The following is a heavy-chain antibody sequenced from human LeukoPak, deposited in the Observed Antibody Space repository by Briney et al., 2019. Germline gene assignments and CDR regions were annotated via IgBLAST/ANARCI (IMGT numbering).Heavy chain of an antibody. V-gene: IGHV4-39*07. CDR3: ARADRDAYNPFKTYFNY. CDR1: GGSISSSSYY. CDR2: IYNSGST. Sequence: SETLSLTCTVSGGSISSSSYYWGWIRQPPGKGLEWIGSIYNSGSTYYNPSLKSRVTISLDTSKNQFSLKLSSVTAADTAVYYCARADRDAYNPFKTYFNYWGQGTLVNVSS. D-gene: IGHD5-24*01. J-gene: IGHJ4*02.